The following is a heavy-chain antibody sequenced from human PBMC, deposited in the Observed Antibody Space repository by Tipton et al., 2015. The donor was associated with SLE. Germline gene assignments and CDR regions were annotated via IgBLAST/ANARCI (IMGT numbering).Heavy chain of an antibody. CDR3: ASDYYGSGGDYHFGY. D-gene: IGHD3-10*01. Sequence: SSSSYYWGWIRQPPGKGLEWVANIKQDGSENYYVDSVKGRFTISRDNAKNSLYLQMNSMRAEDTAVYYGASDYYGSGGDYHFGYWG. CDR1: SSSSYY. CDR2: IKQDGSEN. V-gene: IGHV3-7*01. J-gene: IGHJ4*01.